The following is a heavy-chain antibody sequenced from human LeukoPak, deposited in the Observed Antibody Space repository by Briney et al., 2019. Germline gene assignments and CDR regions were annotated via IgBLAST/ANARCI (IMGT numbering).Heavy chain of an antibody. V-gene: IGHV3-23*01. CDR3: AKAYGSGSRPFPFDY. CDR2: ISGSGGST. J-gene: IGHJ4*02. Sequence: QPGGSLRLSCAASGFTFSSYAMSWVRQAPGKGLEWVSAISGSGGSTYYADSVKGRFTISRDNSKNTLYLQMNSLRAEDTAVYHCAKAYGSGSRPFPFDYWGQGTLVTVSS. CDR1: GFTFSSYA. D-gene: IGHD3-10*01.